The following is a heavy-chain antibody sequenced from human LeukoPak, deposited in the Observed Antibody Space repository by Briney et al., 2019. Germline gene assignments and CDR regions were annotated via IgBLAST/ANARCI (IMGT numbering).Heavy chain of an antibody. V-gene: IGHV1-18*01. CDR3: ARDLKMGYSSGRHSWGTGSSNDY. D-gene: IGHD6-19*01. Sequence: ASVKVSCKASGYTFTSYGISWVRQAPGQGLEWMGWISAYNGNTNYAQKLQGRVTMTTDTSTSTAYMELRSLRSDDTAVYYCARDLKMGYSSGRHSWGTGSSNDYWGQGTLVTISS. J-gene: IGHJ4*02. CDR2: ISAYNGNT. CDR1: GYTFTSYG.